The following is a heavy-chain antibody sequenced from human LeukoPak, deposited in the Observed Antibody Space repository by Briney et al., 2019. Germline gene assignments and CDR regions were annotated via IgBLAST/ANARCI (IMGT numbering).Heavy chain of an antibody. D-gene: IGHD3-9*01. CDR3: ARGGYYDILTSYPIKRPHDY. V-gene: IGHV1-46*01. J-gene: IGHJ4*02. Sequence: GASVKVSCKASGYTFTSYYMHWVRQAPGQGLEWMGIINPSGGSTSYAQKFQGRVTMTRDTSISTAYMELSRLRSDDTAVYYCARGGYYDILTSYPIKRPHDYWGQGTLVTVSS. CDR1: GYTFTSYY. CDR2: INPSGGST.